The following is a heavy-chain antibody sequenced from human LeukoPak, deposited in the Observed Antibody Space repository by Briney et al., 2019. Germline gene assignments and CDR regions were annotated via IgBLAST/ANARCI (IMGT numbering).Heavy chain of an antibody. V-gene: IGHV3-7*03. CDR2: IKQDGSEK. CDR1: GFTFSSYW. CDR3: ARYRSYSGFDY. J-gene: IGHJ4*02. Sequence: GGSLRLSCVASGFTFSSYWMSWVRQAPGKGLEWVANIKQDGSEKYYVDSVKGRFTISRDNSKNTLYLQMNSLRAEDTAVYYCARYRSYSGFDYWGQGTLVTVSS. D-gene: IGHD1-26*01.